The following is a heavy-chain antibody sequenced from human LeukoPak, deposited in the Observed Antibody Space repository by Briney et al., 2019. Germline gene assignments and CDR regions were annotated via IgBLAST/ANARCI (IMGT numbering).Heavy chain of an antibody. Sequence: GESLKISCKGSGYTFASYWIGWVRQMHGKGLEWMGIIYPGDSDTRYSPSFQGQVTISADKSISTAYLQWSSLKASDTAMYYCARVRDSSASYYFDYWGQGTLVTVSS. V-gene: IGHV5-51*01. D-gene: IGHD3-22*01. J-gene: IGHJ4*02. CDR2: IYPGDSDT. CDR3: ARVRDSSASYYFDY. CDR1: GYTFASYW.